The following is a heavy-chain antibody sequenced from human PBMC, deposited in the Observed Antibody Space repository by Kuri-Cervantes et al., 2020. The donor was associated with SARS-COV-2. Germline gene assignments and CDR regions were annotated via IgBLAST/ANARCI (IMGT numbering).Heavy chain of an antibody. D-gene: IGHD3-10*01. J-gene: IGHJ6*03. Sequence: SVKVSCKASGGTFSSYAISWVRQARGQGLEWMGGIIPIFGTANYAQKFQGRVTITTDESTSSAYMELSSLSSEATAVYYCAIRVEKGVGDYYYYYYMDVWGKGTTVTVSS. V-gene: IGHV1-69*05. CDR2: IIPIFGTA. CDR1: GGTFSSYA. CDR3: AIRVEKGVGDYYYYYYMDV.